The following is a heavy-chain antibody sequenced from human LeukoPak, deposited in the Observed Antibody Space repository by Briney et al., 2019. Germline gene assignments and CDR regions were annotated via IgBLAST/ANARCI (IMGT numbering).Heavy chain of an antibody. CDR3: ARAKPKNMVRGLIMRRESRYYFDY. V-gene: IGHV3-53*01. J-gene: IGHJ4*02. CDR2: IYSGGST. CDR1: GFTVSSDY. D-gene: IGHD3-10*01. Sequence: GGSLRLSCAASGFTVSSDYMSWVRQAPGKGLEWVSVIYSGGSTYYADSVKGRFTISRDNSKSTLYIQMNSLRAEDTAVYYCARAKPKNMVRGLIMRRESRYYFDYWGQGTLVTVSS.